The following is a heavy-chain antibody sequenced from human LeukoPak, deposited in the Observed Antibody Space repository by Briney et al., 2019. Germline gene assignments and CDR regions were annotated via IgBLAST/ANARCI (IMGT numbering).Heavy chain of an antibody. D-gene: IGHD5-18*01. V-gene: IGHV1-18*01. J-gene: IGHJ3*02. CDR3: ARDFVDTDMGYVGFGSAFDI. Sequence: GASVKVSCKASGYTFTSYGISWVRQAPGQGLEWMGWISAYNGNTNYAQKFQGRVTMTRETSISTAYMELSRLRSDDTAVYYCARDFVDTDMGYVGFGSAFDIWGQGTIVTVSS. CDR2: ISAYNGNT. CDR1: GYTFTSYG.